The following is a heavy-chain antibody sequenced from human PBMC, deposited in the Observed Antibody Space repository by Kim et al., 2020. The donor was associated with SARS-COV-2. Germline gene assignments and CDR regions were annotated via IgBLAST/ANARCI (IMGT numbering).Heavy chain of an antibody. CDR2: ISYDGRSE. J-gene: IGHJ6*01. CDR1: GLSFDSSA. CDR3: ARGNYYESVSLSDYYNGMDV. V-gene: IGHV3-30-3*01. Sequence: GGSLRLSCAASGLSFDSSAMNWVRQAPGKGLVWVAVISYDGRSEEYADSVKGRFTISRDNSKSRLYLEMNRLRLEDTALYYCARGNYYESVSLSDYYNGMDVWGQGTTVTVSS. D-gene: IGHD3-10*01.